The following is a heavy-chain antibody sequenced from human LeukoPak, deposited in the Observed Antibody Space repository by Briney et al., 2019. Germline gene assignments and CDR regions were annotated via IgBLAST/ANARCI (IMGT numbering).Heavy chain of an antibody. D-gene: IGHD4-17*01. CDR1: GGSISSGGYY. Sequence: SQTLSLTCTVSGGSISSGGYYWSWIRQHPGKGLEWIGYIYYSGSTYYNPSLKSRVTISVDTSKNRFSLKLSSVTAADTAVCYCARTTHDYYYYGMDVWGQGTTVTVSS. J-gene: IGHJ6*02. CDR2: IYYSGST. CDR3: ARTTHDYYYYGMDV. V-gene: IGHV4-31*03.